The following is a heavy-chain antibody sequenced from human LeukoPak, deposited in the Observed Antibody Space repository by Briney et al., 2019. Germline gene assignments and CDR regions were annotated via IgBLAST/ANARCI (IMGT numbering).Heavy chain of an antibody. CDR1: GYTFTSYY. J-gene: IGHJ4*02. Sequence: GASVKVSCKASGYTFTSYYMHWVRQAPGQGLEWMGWINPNSGGTNYAQKFQGRVTMTRDTSISTAYMELSRLRSDDTAVYYCARDRWVSVLYDSSGYYYYFDYWGQGTLVTVSS. D-gene: IGHD3-22*01. CDR2: INPNSGGT. V-gene: IGHV1-2*02. CDR3: ARDRWVSVLYDSSGYYYYFDY.